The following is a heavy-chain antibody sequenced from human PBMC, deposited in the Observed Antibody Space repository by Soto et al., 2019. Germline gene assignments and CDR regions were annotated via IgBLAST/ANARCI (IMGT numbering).Heavy chain of an antibody. V-gene: IGHV3-30*18. CDR1: GFTFSSYG. CDR2: ISYDGSNK. Sequence: ESGGGVVQPGKSLRLSCAASGFTFSSYGMHWVRQAPGKGLEWVAVISYDGSNKYYADSVKGRFTISRDNSKNTLYLQMNSLRAEDTAVYYCANGDYDFWSGYYSGLDYWGQGTLVTVSS. CDR3: ANGDYDFWSGYYSGLDY. D-gene: IGHD3-3*01. J-gene: IGHJ4*02.